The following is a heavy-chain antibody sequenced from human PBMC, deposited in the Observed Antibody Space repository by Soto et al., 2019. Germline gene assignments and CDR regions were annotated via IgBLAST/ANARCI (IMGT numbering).Heavy chain of an antibody. CDR1: GYSFANYY. V-gene: IGHV1-46*03. CDR3: APPYWPRAASNPHY. J-gene: IGHJ4*02. Sequence: QVQLVQSGAEVKKPGASVKVACKASGYSFANYYLHWVRLAPGQGLEWMGIINPSGGSTTYGQKFQVRVTMTSDTSTSTVYMELSSLRSEDTAGYYCAPPYWPRAASNPHYWGQGTLVTVSS. CDR2: INPSGGST. D-gene: IGHD6-13*01.